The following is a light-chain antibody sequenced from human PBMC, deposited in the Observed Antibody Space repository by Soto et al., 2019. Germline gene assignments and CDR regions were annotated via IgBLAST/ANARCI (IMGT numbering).Light chain of an antibody. CDR2: DAS. CDR3: QQYTNWVT. J-gene: IGKJ4*01. Sequence: EIVMTQSPVTLSLSPGERATLSCRASQTIRTTLAWYQQKAGQAPRLLIYDASTRATGIPARISGSGSGTFLTITISSLQYEDLAVYYGQQYTNWVTFGGGTKVEIE. CDR1: QTIRTT. V-gene: IGKV3-15*01.